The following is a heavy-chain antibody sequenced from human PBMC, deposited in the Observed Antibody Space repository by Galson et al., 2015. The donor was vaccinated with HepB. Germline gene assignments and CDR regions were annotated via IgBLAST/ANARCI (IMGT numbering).Heavy chain of an antibody. Sequence: SLRLSCAASGFTFSSYWMSWVRQAPGKGLEWVANIKQDGSEKYYVDSVKGRFTISRDNAKNSPYLQMNSLRAEDTAVYYCARGGYYDSSGYNEVLRGGYFDLWGRGTLVTVSS. V-gene: IGHV3-7*01. CDR3: ARGGYYDSSGYNEVLRGGYFDL. J-gene: IGHJ2*01. D-gene: IGHD3-22*01. CDR1: GFTFSSYW. CDR2: IKQDGSEK.